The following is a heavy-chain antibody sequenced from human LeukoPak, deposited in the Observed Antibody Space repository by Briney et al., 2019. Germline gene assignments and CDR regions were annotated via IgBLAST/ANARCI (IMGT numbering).Heavy chain of an antibody. CDR2: IYYSGST. CDR1: GGSISSYY. D-gene: IGHD6-13*01. Sequence: TSETLSLTCTVSGGSISSYYWSWIRQPPGKGLEWIGYIYYSGSTNYNPSLKSRVTISVDTSKNQFSLKLSSVTAADTAVYYCARTIPGIAAAAHFDPWGQGTLVTVSS. V-gene: IGHV4-59*01. CDR3: ARTIPGIAAAAHFDP. J-gene: IGHJ5*02.